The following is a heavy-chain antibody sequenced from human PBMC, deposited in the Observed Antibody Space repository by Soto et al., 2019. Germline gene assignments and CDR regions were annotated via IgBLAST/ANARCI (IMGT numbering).Heavy chain of an antibody. D-gene: IGHD2-15*01. CDR1: GFTFSRYA. Sequence: GGSLRLSCAASGFTFSRYAMHWVSQAPGKGLEGVAVISYDGSNKYYADSVKGRFTISRDNSKNTLYLQMNSLRAEDTAVYYCAREDIAAGEIRFFDYRGQGALVTVSS. J-gene: IGHJ4*02. CDR3: AREDIAAGEIRFFDY. CDR2: ISYDGSNK. V-gene: IGHV3-30-3*01.